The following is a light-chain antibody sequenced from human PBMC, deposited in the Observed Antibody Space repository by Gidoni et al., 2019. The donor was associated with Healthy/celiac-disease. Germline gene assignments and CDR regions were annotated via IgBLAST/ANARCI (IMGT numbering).Light chain of an antibody. CDR2: WAS. V-gene: IGKV4-1*01. Sequence: DIVMTQSSDPLAVSLGERATINCKSSQSVLYSSNNKNYLAWYQQKPGQPPKLLIYWASTRESGVPDRFSGSGSGTDFTLTISSLQAEDVAVYYCQQYYSTPLTFXGXTKVEIK. CDR3: QQYYSTPLT. CDR1: QSVLYSSNNKNY. J-gene: IGKJ4*01.